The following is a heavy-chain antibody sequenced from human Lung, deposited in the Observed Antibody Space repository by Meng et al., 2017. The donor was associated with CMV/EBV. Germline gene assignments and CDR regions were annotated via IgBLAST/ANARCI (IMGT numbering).Heavy chain of an antibody. J-gene: IGHJ4*02. CDR1: GGSISSSSYY. V-gene: IGHV4-39*01. Sequence: SXTLSLXCTVSGGSISSSSYYWGWIRQPPGKGLEWIGSIYYSGSTYYNPSLKSRVTISVDTSKNQFSLKLSSVTAADTAVYYCARQESSWYYFDYWGQGTLVTVSS. CDR2: IYYSGST. CDR3: ARQESSWYYFDY. D-gene: IGHD6-13*01.